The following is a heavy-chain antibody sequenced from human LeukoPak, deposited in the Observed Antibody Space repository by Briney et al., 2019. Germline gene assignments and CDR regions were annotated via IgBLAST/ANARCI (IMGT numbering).Heavy chain of an antibody. CDR1: GFSFNKAW. CDR3: PTDGGGSGWRH. Sequence: PGGSLRLSCVASGFSFNKAWMSWVRQAPGKGLEWVARIKSISDGGTTDYAAPVKGRFSISRDDSRNMLYLQMNSLKTEDTAVYYCPTDGGGSGWRHWGQGTLVTVSS. J-gene: IGHJ4*02. CDR2: IKSISDGGTT. V-gene: IGHV3-15*01. D-gene: IGHD6-19*01.